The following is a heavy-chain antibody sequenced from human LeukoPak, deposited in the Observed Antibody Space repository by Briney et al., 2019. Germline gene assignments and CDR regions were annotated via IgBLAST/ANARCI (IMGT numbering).Heavy chain of an antibody. J-gene: IGHJ3*02. CDR1: GGSISSYY. V-gene: IGHV4-59*12. CDR2: IYYSGST. D-gene: IGHD2-15*01. Sequence: SETLSLTCTVSGGSISSYYWSWIRRPPGKGLEWIGYIYYSGSTNYSPSLKSRVTISVDKSKNQFSLKLSSVTAADTAVYYCARGLVYCSGGSCSYDAFDIWGQGTMVTVSS. CDR3: ARGLVYCSGGSCSYDAFDI.